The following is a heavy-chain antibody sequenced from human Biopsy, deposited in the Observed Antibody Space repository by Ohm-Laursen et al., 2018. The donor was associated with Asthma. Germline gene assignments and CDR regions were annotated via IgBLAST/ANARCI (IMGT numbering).Heavy chain of an antibody. Sequence: GSLRLSCAASGLTFGDYCMSWVRQVPGQGLEWVANIKHDGSEKNHVDSLKGRFTISRDNAKSSLHLQMSSLRAEDTAVYFCARDFTIGSGSPFHFWGPGTLVTVSS. CDR3: ARDFTIGSGSPFHF. V-gene: IGHV3-7*01. CDR1: GLTFGDYC. CDR2: IKHDGSEK. J-gene: IGHJ4*01. D-gene: IGHD3-10*01.